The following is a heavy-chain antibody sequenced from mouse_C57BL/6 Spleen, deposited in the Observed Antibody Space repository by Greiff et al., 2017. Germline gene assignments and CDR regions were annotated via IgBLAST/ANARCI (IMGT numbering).Heavy chain of an antibody. Sequence: VQLQQPGAELVKPGASVKLSCKASGYTFTSYWMHWVKQRPGQGLEWIGMIHPNSGSTNYNEKFKSKATLTVDKSSSTAYMQLSSLTSEDSAVYYCARRGSYDYYFDYWGQGTTLTVSS. J-gene: IGHJ2*01. CDR3: ARRGSYDYYFDY. V-gene: IGHV1-64*01. D-gene: IGHD2-4*01. CDR1: GYTFTSYW. CDR2: IHPNSGST.